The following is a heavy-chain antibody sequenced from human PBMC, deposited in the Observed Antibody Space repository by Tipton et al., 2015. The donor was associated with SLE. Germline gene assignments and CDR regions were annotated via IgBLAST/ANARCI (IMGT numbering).Heavy chain of an antibody. V-gene: IGHV4-61*01. Sequence: TLSLTCSVSGGSIISSSYSWGWIRQPPGKGLEWIGYIYSSGSTDYNPSLEGRVTISVDSSKNKFSLRLTSVSAADTAVYYCARDPSGYYSTSPYLWGQGTLVTVSS. CDR3: ARDPSGYYSTSPYL. J-gene: IGHJ5*02. CDR2: IYSSGST. D-gene: IGHD2-8*01. CDR1: GGSIISSSYS.